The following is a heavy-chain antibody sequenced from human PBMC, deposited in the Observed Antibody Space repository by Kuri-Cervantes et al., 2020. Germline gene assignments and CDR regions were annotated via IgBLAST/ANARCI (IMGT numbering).Heavy chain of an antibody. V-gene: IGHV3-48*01. Sequence: GESLKISCAASGFTFSSYSMNWVRQAPGEGLEWISYISSSGSSTYYADSVKGRFTVSRDNAKNSLYLQMNSLRAEDTAVYYCARWILYGGNPRAFDYWGQGTLVTVSS. CDR3: ARWILYGGNPRAFDY. J-gene: IGHJ4*02. D-gene: IGHD4-23*01. CDR2: ISSSGSST. CDR1: GFTFSSYS.